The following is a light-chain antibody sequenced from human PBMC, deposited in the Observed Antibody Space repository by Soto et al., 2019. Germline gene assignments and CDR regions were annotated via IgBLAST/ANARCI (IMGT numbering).Light chain of an antibody. J-gene: IGLJ3*02. CDR1: NSDVGTYEL. CDR2: EGS. CDR3: CSYAASSALWV. Sequence: QSVLTQPASVSGSPGQSITISCTGTNSDVGTYELVSWYQQHPGRAPKLMIYEGSKRPSGVSNRFSGSKSGDTASLTISGLQAEDEANYYCCSYAASSALWVFGGGPKLTVL. V-gene: IGLV2-23*01.